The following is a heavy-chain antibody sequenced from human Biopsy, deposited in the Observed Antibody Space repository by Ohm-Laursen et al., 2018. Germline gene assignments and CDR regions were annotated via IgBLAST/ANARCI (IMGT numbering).Heavy chain of an antibody. J-gene: IGHJ4*02. CDR1: GFNFGNYG. V-gene: IGHV3-33*06. D-gene: IGHD2-21*01. CDR3: TNHYCGGITCLMNF. Sequence: SLRLSCAASGFNFGNYGMHWVRQAPGKGLEWVAVIWHDERNKQYADSVKGRVTISRDNSKSTLFLQMNSLRAEDTAVYFCTNHYCGGITCLMNFWGQGTLVTVSS. CDR2: IWHDERNK.